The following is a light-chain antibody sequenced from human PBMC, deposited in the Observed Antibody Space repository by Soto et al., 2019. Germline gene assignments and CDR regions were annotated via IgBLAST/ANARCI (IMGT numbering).Light chain of an antibody. J-gene: IGKJ4*01. CDR2: GAS. CDR1: QSVSSN. CDR3: QQYRNWPVT. V-gene: IGKV3-15*01. Sequence: EIVMTQSPATLSVSPGERATLSCRASQSVSSNLAWYQQKPGQAPRLLIYGASTRATGIPARFSGSGSGTEFTLTISSLQSEDFAIYYCQQYRNWPVTFGGGTKVDIK.